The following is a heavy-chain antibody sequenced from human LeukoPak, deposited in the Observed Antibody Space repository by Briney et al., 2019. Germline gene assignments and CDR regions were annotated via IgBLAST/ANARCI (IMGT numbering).Heavy chain of an antibody. D-gene: IGHD1-1*01. V-gene: IGHV4-34*01. CDR3: ARGRRQTTVNWFDP. CDR2: INHSGST. CDR1: GGSFSGYY. J-gene: IGHJ5*02. Sequence: SETLSLTCAVYGGSFSGYYWSWIRQPPGKGLEWIGEINHSGSTNYNPSLKSRVTISVDTSKNQFSLKLSSVTAADTAVYHCARGRRQTTVNWFDPWGQGTLVTVSS.